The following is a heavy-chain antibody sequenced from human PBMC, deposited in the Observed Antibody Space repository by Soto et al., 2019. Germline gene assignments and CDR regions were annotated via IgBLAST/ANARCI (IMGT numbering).Heavy chain of an antibody. V-gene: IGHV3-23*01. Sequence: EVQLLESGGGLVQPGGSLRLSCAASGFTFSSYAMSWVRQAPGKGLEWVSRISAGGDGTYSADAVKGRITISRDNFKNTLYLELDSLRAEDTAVYYCAKLDSGWYVGFDYWGQGTLVTVSS. CDR2: ISAGGDGT. CDR3: AKLDSGWYVGFDY. D-gene: IGHD6-19*01. J-gene: IGHJ4*02. CDR1: GFTFSSYA.